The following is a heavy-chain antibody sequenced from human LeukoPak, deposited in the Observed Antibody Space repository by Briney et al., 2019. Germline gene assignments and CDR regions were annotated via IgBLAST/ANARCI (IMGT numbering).Heavy chain of an antibody. CDR3: ARADLYQLLYFDY. CDR1: GFTFSSYA. D-gene: IGHD2-2*02. V-gene: IGHV3-30*04. CDR2: ISYVGSNK. J-gene: IGHJ4*02. Sequence: GGSLRLSCAASGFTFSSYAMHGVGQAPGKGRAGVGVISYVGSNKYYENSVKGRFTISSDNSKDTLYLQMNRLRADDTAVYYCARADLYQLLYFDYWGQGTLVTVSS.